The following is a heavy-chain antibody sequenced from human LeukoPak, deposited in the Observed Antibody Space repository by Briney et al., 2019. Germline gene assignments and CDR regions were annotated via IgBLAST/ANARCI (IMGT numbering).Heavy chain of an antibody. CDR2: INPSGGST. V-gene: IGHV1-46*01. CDR1: GYTFTSYY. Sequence: GASVKVSCKASGYTFTSYYMHWVRQAPGQGLEWMGIINPSGGSTSYAQKFQGRVTMTRDMSTGTVYMELSSLRSEDTAVYYCASMPIAYCSGGSCYSTWFDPWGQGTLVTVSS. D-gene: IGHD2-15*01. J-gene: IGHJ5*02. CDR3: ASMPIAYCSGGSCYSTWFDP.